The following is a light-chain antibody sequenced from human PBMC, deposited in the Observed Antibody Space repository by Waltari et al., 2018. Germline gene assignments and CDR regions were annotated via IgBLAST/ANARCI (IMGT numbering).Light chain of an antibody. Sequence: QSALTQAASVSGSPGQPITIPCTGTSSDVGGYTYVSWYQQHPVKAPKLIIYDVSSRPSGVSNRFSGSKSGNTASLTISGLQAEDEADYYCNSYASSNTRVFGGGTKVTVL. V-gene: IGLV2-14*03. CDR1: SSDVGGYTY. CDR3: NSYASSNTRV. J-gene: IGLJ3*02. CDR2: DVS.